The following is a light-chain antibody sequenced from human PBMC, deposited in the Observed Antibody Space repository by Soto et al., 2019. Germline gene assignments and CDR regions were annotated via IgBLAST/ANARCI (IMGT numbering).Light chain of an antibody. J-gene: IGKJ4*01. CDR3: QQYDNLPLT. CDR2: DAS. Sequence: DIQMTQSPSSLSASVGDRVTITCQASQDISNYLNWYQQKPGKAPKLLIYDASNLETGVPSRFSGSGSWTYFTFTISSLKAEDIATYYCQQYDNLPLTFGGGTKVEIK. V-gene: IGKV1-33*01. CDR1: QDISNY.